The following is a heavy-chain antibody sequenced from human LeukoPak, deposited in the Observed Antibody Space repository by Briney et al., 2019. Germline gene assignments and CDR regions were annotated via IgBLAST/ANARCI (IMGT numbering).Heavy chain of an antibody. Sequence: GGSLRLSCAASGFTFSSYWMSWVRQAPGKGLEWVANIKQDGSEKVYVDSVKGRFTISRDNAKNSVYLQLNSLRAEDTAVYYCARDLRKVEATKDYWGQGTLVTVSS. CDR2: IKQDGSEK. CDR3: ARDLRKVEATKDY. D-gene: IGHD1-1*01. CDR1: GFTFSSYW. V-gene: IGHV3-7*01. J-gene: IGHJ4*02.